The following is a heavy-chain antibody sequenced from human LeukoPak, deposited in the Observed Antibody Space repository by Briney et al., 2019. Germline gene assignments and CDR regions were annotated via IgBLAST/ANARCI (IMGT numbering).Heavy chain of an antibody. CDR2: IYYSGST. D-gene: IGHD6-13*01. V-gene: IGHV4-59*01. CDR1: GGSISSYY. CDR3: ASPRGSRSEQHLVWFDP. Sequence: SETLSLTCTVSGGSISSYYWSWIRQPPGEGLEWIGYIYYSGSTNYNPSLKSRVTISVDTSKNQFSLKLSSVTAADTAVYYCASPRGSRSEQHLVWFDPWGQGTLVTVSS. J-gene: IGHJ5*02.